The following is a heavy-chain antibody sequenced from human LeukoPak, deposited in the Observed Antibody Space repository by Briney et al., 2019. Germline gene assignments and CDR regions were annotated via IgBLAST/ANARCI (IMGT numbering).Heavy chain of an antibody. D-gene: IGHD3-22*01. CDR1: GFTFSAYD. Sequence: GGSLRLSCAASGFTFSAYDMHWVRQATGRGLEWVSGVGTAGDTYYPGSVKGRFTVSRENAKNCLYLQMNSLTAGDTAVYYCARGLPYYYDSSGDFGAFDIWGQGTVVTVSS. CDR2: VGTAGDT. V-gene: IGHV3-13*04. CDR3: ARGLPYYYDSSGDFGAFDI. J-gene: IGHJ3*02.